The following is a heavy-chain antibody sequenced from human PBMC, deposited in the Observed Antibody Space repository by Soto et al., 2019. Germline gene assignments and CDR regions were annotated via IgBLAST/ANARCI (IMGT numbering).Heavy chain of an antibody. CDR2: ISWNSGSI. Sequence: GGSLRLSCAASGFTFDDYAMHWVRQAPGKGLEWVSGISWNSGSIGYADSVKGRFTISRDNAKNSLYLQMNSLRAEDTALYYCAKSRAHYDFWSGYLPSYYYYYMDVWGQGTTVTVSS. CDR3: AKSRAHYDFWSGYLPSYYYYYMDV. CDR1: GFTFDDYA. J-gene: IGHJ6*03. D-gene: IGHD3-3*01. V-gene: IGHV3-9*01.